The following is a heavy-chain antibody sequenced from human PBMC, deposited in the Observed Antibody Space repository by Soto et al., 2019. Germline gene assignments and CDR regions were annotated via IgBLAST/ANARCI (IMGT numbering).Heavy chain of an antibody. D-gene: IGHD2-8*01. J-gene: IGHJ6*02. CDR3: ARLGVNYYYGMDV. V-gene: IGHV1-2*04. Sequence: ASVKVSCKASGYTFTGYYMHWVRQAPGQGLEWMGWINPNSGGTNYAQKFQGWVTMTRDTSISTAYMELSRLRSDDTAVYYCARLGVNYYYGMDVWGQGTTVTVSS. CDR1: GYTFTGYY. CDR2: INPNSGGT.